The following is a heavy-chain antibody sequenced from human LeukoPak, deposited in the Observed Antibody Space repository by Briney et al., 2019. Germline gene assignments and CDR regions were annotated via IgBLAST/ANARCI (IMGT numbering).Heavy chain of an antibody. CDR1: GYTFTSYA. V-gene: IGHV1-3*01. CDR3: AREAWHNWNDLDY. D-gene: IGHD1-1*01. Sequence: GASAKVSCKASGYTFTSYAMHWVRQAPGQRLEWMGWINAGNGNTKYSQKFQGRVTITRDTSASTAYMELSSLRSEDTAVYYCAREAWHNWNDLDYWGQGTLVTVSS. J-gene: IGHJ4*02. CDR2: INAGNGNT.